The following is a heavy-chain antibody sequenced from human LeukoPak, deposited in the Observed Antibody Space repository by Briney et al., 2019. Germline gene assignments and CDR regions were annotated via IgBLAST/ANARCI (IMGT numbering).Heavy chain of an antibody. D-gene: IGHD4-17*01. CDR2: INPSGGST. V-gene: IGHV1-46*01. CDR1: GYTFTSYY. Sequence: GASVKVSCKASGYTFTSYYMHWVRQAPGQGLEWMGIINPSGGSTSYAQKFRGRVTMTRDTSTSTVYMELSSLRSEDTAVYYCARERNYGDYPYFYYYGMDVWGLGTTVTVSS. J-gene: IGHJ6*02. CDR3: ARERNYGDYPYFYYYGMDV.